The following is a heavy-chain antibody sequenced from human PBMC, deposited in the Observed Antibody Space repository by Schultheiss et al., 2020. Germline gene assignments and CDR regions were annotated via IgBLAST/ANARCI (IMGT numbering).Heavy chain of an antibody. V-gene: IGHV4-59*12. CDR2: IYYSGST. Sequence: SETLSLTCTVSGGSISSYYWSWIRQPPGKGLEWIGYIYYSGSTNYNPSLKSRVTMSVDTSKTQFSLRLTSVTAADTAIYYFARAQYSSSSRWYFALGVRGTMGTVSS. CDR3: ARAQYSSSSRWYFAL. CDR1: GGSISSYY. J-gene: IGHJ2*01. D-gene: IGHD6-6*01.